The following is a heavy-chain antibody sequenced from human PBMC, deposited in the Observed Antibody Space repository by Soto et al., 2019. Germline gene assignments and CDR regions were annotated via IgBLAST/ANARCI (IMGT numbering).Heavy chain of an antibody. CDR2: IYYSGST. V-gene: IGHV4-59*08. CDR1: GGSISSYY. J-gene: IGHJ3*02. CDR3: ARLYGLDAFDI. Sequence: PSETLSLTCTVSGGSISSYYWSWIRQPPGKGLEWIGYIYYSGSTNYNPSLKSRVTISVDTSKNQFSLKLSSVTAAVTAVYYCARLYGLDAFDIWGQGTMVTVSS. D-gene: IGHD3-16*02.